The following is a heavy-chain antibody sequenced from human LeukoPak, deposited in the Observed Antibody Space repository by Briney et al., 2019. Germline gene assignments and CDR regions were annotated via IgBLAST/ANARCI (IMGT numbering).Heavy chain of an antibody. D-gene: IGHD3-10*01. CDR3: ARSDNMERTRTLWFGESFNWFDP. J-gene: IGHJ5*02. V-gene: IGHV1-46*01. CDR2: INLSVGST. Sequence: ASVKVSCKASVYTFTSYNMHWVRQATGQGLEWRGIINLSVGSTRYAQKFQGRVTMTRDTSTSTVYMELSSLRSEDTAVYYCARSDNMERTRTLWFGESFNWFDPWGQGTLVTVSS. CDR1: VYTFTSYN.